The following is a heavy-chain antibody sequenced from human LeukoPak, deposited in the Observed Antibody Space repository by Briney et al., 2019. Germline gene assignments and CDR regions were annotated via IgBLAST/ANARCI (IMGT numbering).Heavy chain of an antibody. CDR2: IKQDGSER. CDR1: GFTFSRHW. Sequence: TGGSLRLSCATSGFTFSRHWMTWVRQAPGKGPEWVANIKQDGSERYYVHSVRGRFTISRDNAKNALYLQMNSLRAEDTAVYYCARDYGGPHYFDYWGQGTLVTVSS. D-gene: IGHD2-15*01. J-gene: IGHJ4*02. CDR3: ARDYGGPHYFDY. V-gene: IGHV3-7*01.